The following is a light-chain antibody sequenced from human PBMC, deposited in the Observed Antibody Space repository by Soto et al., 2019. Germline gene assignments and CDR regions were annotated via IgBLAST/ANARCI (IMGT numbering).Light chain of an antibody. J-gene: IGLJ1*01. V-gene: IGLV2-14*03. Sequence: QSALTQPASVSGSPGQSITISCTGTSSDAGSYNFVSWYQHHPGKVPKLIIFDVNNRPSGISNRFSGSKSDNTASLTISGLQAEDEADYCCTSYTNSGTYILGTGTKVTVL. CDR2: DVN. CDR3: TSYTNSGTYI. CDR1: SSDAGSYNF.